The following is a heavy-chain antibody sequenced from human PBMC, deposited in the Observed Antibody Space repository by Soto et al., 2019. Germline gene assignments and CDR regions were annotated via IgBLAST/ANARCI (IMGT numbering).Heavy chain of an antibody. CDR2: IYHGVST. J-gene: IGHJ4*02. D-gene: IGHD6-19*01. CDR3: ARARIAVADNADFDC. V-gene: IGHV4-4*02. Sequence: SETLSLTCAVSGGSIGSSNCWSWVRQPPGKGLEWIGEIYHGVSTEYNPSLKSRVTISVDKSKNQFSLKLTSVTAADTAMYFCARARIAVADNADFDCWGQGTLVAVCS. CDR1: GGSIGSSNC.